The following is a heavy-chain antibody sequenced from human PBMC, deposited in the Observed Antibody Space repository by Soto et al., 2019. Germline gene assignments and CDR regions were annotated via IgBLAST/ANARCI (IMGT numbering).Heavy chain of an antibody. J-gene: IGHJ3*02. D-gene: IGHD5-12*01. CDR3: ARRGYSGYDRAIYAFDI. V-gene: IGHV5-51*01. CDR2: IYPGDSDT. Sequence: GESLKISCKGSGYSFTSYWIGWVRQMPGKGLEWMGIIYPGDSDTRYSPSFQGQVTISADKSISTAYLQWSSLKASDTAMYYCARRGYSGYDRAIYAFDIWGQGTMVTVSS. CDR1: GYSFTSYW.